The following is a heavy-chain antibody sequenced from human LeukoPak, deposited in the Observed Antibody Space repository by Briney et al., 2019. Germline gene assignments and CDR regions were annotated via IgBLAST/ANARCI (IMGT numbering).Heavy chain of an antibody. CDR1: GGTFSSYA. CDR2: IIPIFGTA. Sequence: SVKVSCKASGGTFSSYAISWVRQAPGQGLEWMGGIIPIFGTANYAQKFQGRVTITADESTSTAYMELSSLRSEDTAVYYCARPARKYYCGSGSYYYDAFDIWGQGTMVTVSS. CDR3: ARPARKYYCGSGSYYYDAFDI. D-gene: IGHD3-10*01. V-gene: IGHV1-69*13. J-gene: IGHJ3*02.